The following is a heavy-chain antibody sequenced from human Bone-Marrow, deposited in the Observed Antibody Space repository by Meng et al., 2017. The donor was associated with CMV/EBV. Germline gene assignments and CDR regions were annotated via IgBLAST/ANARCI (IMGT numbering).Heavy chain of an antibody. Sequence: GESLKISCAASGFTFSSYAMSWVRQAPGKGLEWVSVISGGGGSTYYADSVKGRFTISRDNSKNTLYLQMNSLRDEDTAMYYCHVSGPTNFDYWGQGTLVTVSS. CDR3: HVSGPTNFDY. J-gene: IGHJ4*02. V-gene: IGHV3-23*01. D-gene: IGHD5-12*01. CDR2: ISGGGGST. CDR1: GFTFSSYA.